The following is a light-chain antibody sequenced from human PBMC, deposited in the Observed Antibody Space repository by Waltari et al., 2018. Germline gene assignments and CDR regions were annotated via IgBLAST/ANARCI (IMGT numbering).Light chain of an antibody. V-gene: IGKV3-11*01. CDR2: DAS. CDR3: QQRSNWPPGDT. CDR1: QSVSSY. Sequence: EIVLTQSPATLSLSPGERATLSCRASQSVSSYLAWYQQKPGQAPRLLIYDASNRATGIPARFSGSGSGTDFTLTISSLEPEDFAVYYCQQRSNWPPGDTFGGGTKVEIK. J-gene: IGKJ4*01.